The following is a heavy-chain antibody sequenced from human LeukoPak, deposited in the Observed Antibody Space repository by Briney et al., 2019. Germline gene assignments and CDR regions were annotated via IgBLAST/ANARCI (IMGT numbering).Heavy chain of an antibody. Sequence: GGSLRLSCAASGFTFRSYAMRYVRQAPGQGLEWVSSINAAGSSTWYPDSVKGRFTIYRDNSKNTLSLQMNYLRAEDTAIYYCATNYGDYVNWFAPWGQGTLVTVSS. V-gene: IGHV3-23*03. CDR2: INAAGSST. J-gene: IGHJ5*02. D-gene: IGHD4-17*01. CDR1: GFTFRSYA. CDR3: ATNYGDYVNWFAP.